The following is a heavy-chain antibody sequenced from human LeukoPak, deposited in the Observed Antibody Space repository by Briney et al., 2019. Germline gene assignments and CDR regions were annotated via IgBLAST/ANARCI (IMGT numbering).Heavy chain of an antibody. Sequence: PGGSLRLSCAASGFTFSSYDMHWVRQAPGKGLEWVAFIRYDGSNKYYADSVKGRFTISRDNSKNTLYLQMNSLRAEDTAVYYCATQSSGWSWGHAFDIWGQGTMVTVSS. CDR1: GFTFSSYD. CDR3: ATQSSGWSWGHAFDI. D-gene: IGHD6-19*01. CDR2: IRYDGSNK. V-gene: IGHV3-30*02. J-gene: IGHJ3*02.